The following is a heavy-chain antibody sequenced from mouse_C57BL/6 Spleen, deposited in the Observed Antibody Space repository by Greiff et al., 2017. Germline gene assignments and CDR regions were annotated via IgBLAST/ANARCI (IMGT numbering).Heavy chain of an antibody. J-gene: IGHJ1*03. Sequence: QVQLQQSGPELVKPGASVKISCKASGYAFSSSWMNWVKQRPGKGLEWIGRIYPGDGDTNYNGKFKGKATLTADKSSSTAYMQLSSLTSEDSAVYFCAREGTTVVAHWYFDVWGTGTMVTVSS. CDR2: IYPGDGDT. V-gene: IGHV1-82*01. D-gene: IGHD1-1*01. CDR1: GYAFSSSW. CDR3: AREGTTVVAHWYFDV.